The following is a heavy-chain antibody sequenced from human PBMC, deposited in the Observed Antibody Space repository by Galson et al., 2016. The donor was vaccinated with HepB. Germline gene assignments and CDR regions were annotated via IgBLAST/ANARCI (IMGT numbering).Heavy chain of an antibody. J-gene: IGHJ4*02. CDR3: GQYRSRSAWYPY. Sequence: PALVKPTQTLTLTCTVSGFSLGNARMGVAWIRQPPGKALEWLAHIFSNDAKSLSTSLKSRLTISKDTSKSQVVLTLTNLDPVDTATYYCGQYRSRSAWYPYWGQGILVTVSS. D-gene: IGHD6-19*01. V-gene: IGHV2-26*01. CDR2: IFSNDAK. CDR1: GFSLGNARMG.